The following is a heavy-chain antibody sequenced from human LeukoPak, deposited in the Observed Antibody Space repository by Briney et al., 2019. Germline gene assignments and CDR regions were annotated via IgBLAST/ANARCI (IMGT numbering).Heavy chain of an antibody. CDR2: IYTSGST. CDR1: GGSISSGSYY. D-gene: IGHD3-3*01. CDR3: ARDREGITIFGVDYYQGYMDV. Sequence: SETLSLTCTVSGGSISSGSYYWSWIRQPAGKGLEWIGRIYTSGSTNYNPSLKSRVTISVDTSKNQFSLKLSSVTAADTAVYYCARDREGITIFGVDYYQGYMDVWGKGTTVTVSS. V-gene: IGHV4-61*02. J-gene: IGHJ6*03.